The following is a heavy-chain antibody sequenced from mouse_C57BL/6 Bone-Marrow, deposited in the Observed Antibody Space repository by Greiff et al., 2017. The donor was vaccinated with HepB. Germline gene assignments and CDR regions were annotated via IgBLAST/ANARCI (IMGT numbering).Heavy chain of an antibody. Sequence: VQLQQPGAELVKPGASVKMSCKASGYTFTSYWITWVKQRPGQGLEWIGDIYPGSGSTNYNEKFKSKATLTVDTSSSTAYMQLSSLTSEDSAVYYCASHYYYGMRWYFDVWGTGTTVTVSS. D-gene: IGHD1-1*01. CDR2: IYPGSGST. CDR3: ASHYYYGMRWYFDV. J-gene: IGHJ1*03. V-gene: IGHV1-55*01. CDR1: GYTFTSYW.